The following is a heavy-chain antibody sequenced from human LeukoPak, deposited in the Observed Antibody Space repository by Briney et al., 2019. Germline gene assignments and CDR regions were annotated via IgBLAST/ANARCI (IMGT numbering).Heavy chain of an antibody. CDR2: IGSSGGGI. Sequence: GGSLRLSCAASGFTFSTYTMYWVRHPPGKRLEWVSIIGSSGGGIHYADSVKGRFTISRDNSKNALYLQMNSLRVEDTAVYYCAIDPNWGAHSWGQGVLVTVSS. CDR1: GFTFSTYT. J-gene: IGHJ4*02. CDR3: AIDPNWGAHS. D-gene: IGHD7-27*01. V-gene: IGHV3-23*01.